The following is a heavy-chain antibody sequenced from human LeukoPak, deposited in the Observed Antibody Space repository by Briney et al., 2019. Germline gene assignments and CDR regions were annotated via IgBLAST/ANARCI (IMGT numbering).Heavy chain of an antibody. CDR3: AKDTSRSSRDYYFYLDV. Sequence: PGGSLRLSCAASGFTFDAYAMLWVRQRPGKGLEWVSGITWSSGNKAYADSVKGRFPISRDNAKTSLYLQLNSLIPEDTAFYYCAKDTSRSSRDYYFYLDVWGKGTTVTVSS. J-gene: IGHJ6*03. CDR2: ITWSSGNK. D-gene: IGHD6-6*01. CDR1: GFTFDAYA. V-gene: IGHV3-9*01.